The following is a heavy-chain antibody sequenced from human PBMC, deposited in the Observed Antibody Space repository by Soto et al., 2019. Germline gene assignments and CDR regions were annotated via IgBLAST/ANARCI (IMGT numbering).Heavy chain of an antibody. J-gene: IGHJ6*03. V-gene: IGHV3-48*01. CDR2: ISSSSSTI. CDR3: ARDPVVVVPAADPGYYYYYYYMDV. D-gene: IGHD2-2*01. CDR1: GFTFSSYS. Sequence: EVQLVESGGGLVQPGGSLRLSCAASGFTFSSYSMNWVRQAPGKGLEWVSYISSSSSTIYYADSVKGRFTISRDNAKHSLYLQMNSLRAEDTAVYYCARDPVVVVPAADPGYYYYYYYMDVWGKGTTVTVSS.